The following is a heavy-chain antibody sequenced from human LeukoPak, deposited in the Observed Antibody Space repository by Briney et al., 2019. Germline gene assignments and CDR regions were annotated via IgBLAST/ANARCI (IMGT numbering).Heavy chain of an antibody. CDR1: GFTFSSYA. D-gene: IGHD6-13*01. CDR3: ATSRIAAAAPFDY. CDR2: ISGSGGST. V-gene: IGHV3-23*01. J-gene: IGHJ4*02. Sequence: PGGSLRLSCAASGFTFSSYALSWVRQAPGKGLEWVSAISGSGGSTYYADSVKGRFTISRDNSKNTLYLQMNGLRAEDTAVYYCATSRIAAAAPFDYWGQGTLVTVSS.